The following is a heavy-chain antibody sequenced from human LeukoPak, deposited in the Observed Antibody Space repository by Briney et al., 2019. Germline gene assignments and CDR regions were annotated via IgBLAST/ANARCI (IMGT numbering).Heavy chain of an antibody. Sequence: GGSLRLSCAASGFTFSSYGMHWVRQAPGKGLEWVAFIRYDGSNKYYADSVKGRFTISRDNSKNTLYLQMNSLRAEHTAVYYCAKDEDALVVVPAAMDFDYWGQGTLVTVSS. J-gene: IGHJ4*02. CDR1: GFTFSSYG. CDR2: IRYDGSNK. CDR3: AKDEDALVVVPAAMDFDY. V-gene: IGHV3-30*02. D-gene: IGHD2-2*01.